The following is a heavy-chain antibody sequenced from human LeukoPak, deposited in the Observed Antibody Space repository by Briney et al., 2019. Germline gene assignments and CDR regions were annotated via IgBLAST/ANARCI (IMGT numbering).Heavy chain of an antibody. CDR3: ARTIVVVPAAPVNWFDP. Sequence: SETLSLTCTVSGGSISSGGYYWSWIRQHPGKGLEWIGYIYYSGSTYYNPSLKSRVTISVDTSKNQFSLKLSSVTAADTAVYYCARTIVVVPAAPVNWFDPWGQGTLVTVSS. CDR2: IYYSGST. D-gene: IGHD2-2*01. J-gene: IGHJ5*02. CDR1: GGSISSGGYY. V-gene: IGHV4-31*03.